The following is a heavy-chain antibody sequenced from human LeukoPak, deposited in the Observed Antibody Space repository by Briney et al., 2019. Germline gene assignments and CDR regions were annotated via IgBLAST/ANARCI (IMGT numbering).Heavy chain of an antibody. CDR1: GGSISSYY. D-gene: IGHD4-17*01. V-gene: IGHV4-59*12. Sequence: ASETLSLTCTVSGGSISSYYWSWIRQPPGKGLEWIGYIYYSGSTNYNPSLKSRVTISVDTSKNQFSLKLSSVTAADTAVYYCARRVLYGDYVDWFDPWGQGTLVTVSS. CDR3: ARRVLYGDYVDWFDP. CDR2: IYYSGST. J-gene: IGHJ5*02.